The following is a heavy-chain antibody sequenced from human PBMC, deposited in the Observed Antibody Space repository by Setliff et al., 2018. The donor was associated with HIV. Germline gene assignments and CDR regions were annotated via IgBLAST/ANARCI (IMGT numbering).Heavy chain of an antibody. CDR2: ISYDSRFI. V-gene: IGHV3-21*01. CDR1: GLSISSNY. Sequence: GGSLRLSCAASGLSISSNYMSWVRQAPGKGLEWVSSISYDSRFIYHADSMKGRFTISRDNAKKLVYLQMNSLRAEDTAIYYCARDRASSGYYARFDHWGQGTLVTVSS. J-gene: IGHJ4*02. CDR3: ARDRASSGYYARFDH. D-gene: IGHD3-22*01.